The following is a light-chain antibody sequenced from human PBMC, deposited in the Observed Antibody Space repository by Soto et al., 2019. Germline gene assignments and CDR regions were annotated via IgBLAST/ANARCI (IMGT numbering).Light chain of an antibody. CDR1: QSVSSY. CDR2: DAS. V-gene: IGKV3-11*01. Sequence: EIVLTQSPATLSLSPGERATLSCRASQSVSSYLAWYQQKPGQAPRLLISDASNRATGIPARFSGSGSGTDVTLTISSLEPEDFAVYYCQQSSNWPPTFGPGTKVDIK. CDR3: QQSSNWPPT. J-gene: IGKJ3*01.